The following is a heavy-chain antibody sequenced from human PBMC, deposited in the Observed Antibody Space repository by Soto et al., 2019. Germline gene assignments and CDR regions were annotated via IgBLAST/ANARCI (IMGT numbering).Heavy chain of an antibody. V-gene: IGHV1-2*04. CDR3: ARDGARASGSWRPNYYYYGMDV. Sequence: ASVKVSCKASGYTFTGYYMHWVRQAPGQGLEWMGWINPNSGGTNYAQKFQGWVTMTRDTSISTAYMELSRLRSDDTAVYYCARDGARASGSWRPNYYYYGMDVWGQGTTVTVSS. CDR1: GYTFTGYY. CDR2: INPNSGGT. J-gene: IGHJ6*02. D-gene: IGHD6-13*01.